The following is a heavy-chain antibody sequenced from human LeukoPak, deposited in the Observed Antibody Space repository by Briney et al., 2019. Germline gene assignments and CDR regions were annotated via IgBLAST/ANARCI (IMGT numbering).Heavy chain of an antibody. CDR2: INSDGSST. Sequence: PGGSLRLSCAASGFTFSSYWMHWVRQAPGKGVVWVSRINSDGSSTSYADSVKGRFTISRDNAKNTLYLQMNSLRAEDTAVYYCARLGTSMVQGVIITSYYYYMDVWGKGTTVTVSS. V-gene: IGHV3-74*01. J-gene: IGHJ6*03. CDR1: GFTFSSYW. CDR3: ARLGTSMVQGVIITSYYYYMDV. D-gene: IGHD3-10*01.